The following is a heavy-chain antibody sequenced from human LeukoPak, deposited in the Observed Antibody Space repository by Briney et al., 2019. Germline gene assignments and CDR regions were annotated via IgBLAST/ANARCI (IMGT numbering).Heavy chain of an antibody. CDR1: GFTFSSFW. J-gene: IGHJ4*02. V-gene: IGHV3-74*01. CDR3: AHISSSYYYFDS. D-gene: IGHD6-13*01. CDR2: INSDGRNT. Sequence: GGSLRLSCAASGFTFSSFWMHWVRQVPGKGLVWLARINSDGRNTNYADSVKGRFTISRDNAKNTLYLQMNSLRAEDTAVYYCAHISSSYYYFDSWGQGTLVTVSP.